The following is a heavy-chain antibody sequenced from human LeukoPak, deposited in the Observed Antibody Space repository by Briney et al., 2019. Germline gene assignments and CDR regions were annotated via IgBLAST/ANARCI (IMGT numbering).Heavy chain of an antibody. J-gene: IGHJ4*02. V-gene: IGHV3-21*01. Sequence: ETLSLTCTVSGGSISSSNYYWGWVRQAPGKGLEWVSSISSSSSYIYYADSVKGRFTISRDNAKNSLYLQMNSLRAEDTAVYYCARCHGGPRGLIDYWGQGTLVTVSS. CDR3: ARCHGGPRGLIDY. D-gene: IGHD2-15*01. CDR2: ISSSSSYI. CDR1: GGSISSSNYY.